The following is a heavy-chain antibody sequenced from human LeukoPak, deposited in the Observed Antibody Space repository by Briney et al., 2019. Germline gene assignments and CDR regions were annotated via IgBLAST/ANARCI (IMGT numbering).Heavy chain of an antibody. CDR2: IYTSGST. J-gene: IGHJ4*02. Sequence: SETLSLTCTVSGGSISSYYWSWLRQPAGKGLEWVGRIYTSGSTNYNPSLNTRVTISVDTSKNAFSRKLSSVTAADTAVYYCARDSDSSGYYSISFDYWGQGTLVTVSS. CDR3: ARDSDSSGYYSISFDY. CDR1: GGSISSYY. V-gene: IGHV4-4*07. D-gene: IGHD3-22*01.